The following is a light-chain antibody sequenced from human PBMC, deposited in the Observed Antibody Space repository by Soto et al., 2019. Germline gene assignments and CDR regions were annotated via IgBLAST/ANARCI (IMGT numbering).Light chain of an antibody. Sequence: QYVLTQPPSVSGAPGQRVTISCTGSSSNIGAGYDVHWYQQLPGTAPKLLIYGNSNRPSGVPDRFSGSKSGTSASLAITGLQAEDEADYYCQSYDSSLSALFGTGTKLTVL. V-gene: IGLV1-40*01. CDR2: GNS. J-gene: IGLJ1*01. CDR3: QSYDSSLSAL. CDR1: SSNIGAGYD.